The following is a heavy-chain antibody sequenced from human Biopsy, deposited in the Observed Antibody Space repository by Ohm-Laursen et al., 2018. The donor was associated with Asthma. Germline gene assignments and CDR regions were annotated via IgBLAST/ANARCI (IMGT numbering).Heavy chain of an antibody. Sequence: SLRLSCAASGFTFSGYTMNWVCQAPGKGLEWVSSITSSSSYIFYADSVKGRFTISRDNPRNSLYLQMNSLRAEDTAVYYCARDAPTGGYIDYWGLGTLVTVSS. J-gene: IGHJ4*02. CDR1: GFTFSGYT. D-gene: IGHD7-27*01. V-gene: IGHV3-21*01. CDR2: ITSSSSYI. CDR3: ARDAPTGGYIDY.